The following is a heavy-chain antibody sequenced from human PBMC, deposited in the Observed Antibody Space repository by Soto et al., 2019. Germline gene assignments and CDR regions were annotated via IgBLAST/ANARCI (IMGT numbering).Heavy chain of an antibody. Sequence: SETLSLTCTVSGGSISSYYWSWIRQPPGKGLEWIGYIYYSGSTKYNPSLKSRVTISVDTSKNQFSLKLSSVTAADTAVYYCARVSGGKTGDRGRHEAFDIWGQGTMVTVSS. V-gene: IGHV4-59*01. CDR2: IYYSGST. CDR3: ARVSGGKTGDRGRHEAFDI. J-gene: IGHJ3*02. CDR1: GGSISSYY. D-gene: IGHD7-27*01.